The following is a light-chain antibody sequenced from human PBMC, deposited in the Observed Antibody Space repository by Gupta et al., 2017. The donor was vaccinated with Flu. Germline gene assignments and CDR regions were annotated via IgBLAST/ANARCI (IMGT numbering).Light chain of an antibody. J-gene: IGLJ2*01. CDR3: SSYSVTGALAL. CDR2: DVR. V-gene: IGLV2-14*03. Sequence: QSALTQPASVSGSPGQSINISCTGTSSDIGTYNYVSWYQQYPGRAPKLMIYDVRNRPSGISDRFSGSKSGNTASLTISGLQAEDEADYYCSSYSVTGALALFGGGTKVTVL. CDR1: SSDIGTYNY.